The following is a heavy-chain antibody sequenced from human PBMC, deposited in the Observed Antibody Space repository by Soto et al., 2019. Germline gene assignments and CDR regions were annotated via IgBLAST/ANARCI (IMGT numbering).Heavy chain of an antibody. D-gene: IGHD3-9*01. Sequence: PSETLSLTCTVSGGSISSYYWSWIRQPPGKGLEWIGYIYYSGSTNYNPSLKSRVTISVDTSKNLFSLKLSSVTAADTAVYYCARALILTGYYIHDAFDIWGQGTMVT. V-gene: IGHV4-59*01. CDR2: IYYSGST. CDR3: ARALILTGYYIHDAFDI. CDR1: GGSISSYY. J-gene: IGHJ3*02.